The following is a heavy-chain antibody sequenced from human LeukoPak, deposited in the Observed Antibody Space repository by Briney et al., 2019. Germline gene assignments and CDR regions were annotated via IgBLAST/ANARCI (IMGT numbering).Heavy chain of an antibody. V-gene: IGHV4-61*02. CDR2: IYTSGST. CDR3: ARVIAVAGTGDYYFDY. D-gene: IGHD6-19*01. J-gene: IGHJ4*02. CDR1: GGSISSGSYY. Sequence: SQTLSLTCTVSGGSISSGSYYWSWIRQPAGKGLEWIGRIYTSGSTNYNPSLKSRVTISVDTSKNQFSLKLSSVTAADTAVCYCARVIAVAGTGDYYFDYWGQGTLVTVSS.